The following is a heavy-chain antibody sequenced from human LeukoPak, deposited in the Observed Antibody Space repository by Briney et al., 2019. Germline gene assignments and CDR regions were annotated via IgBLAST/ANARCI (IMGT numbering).Heavy chain of an antibody. Sequence: GGSLRLSCTASGFTFSSLAMTWVRQAPGKGLEWVSTIRSNGDTTYNADSVKGRFTISRDNSKNTLYLQMNSLRAEDTAVYFCAKDRSGSYGVRGYFDYWGQGNLVTVSS. CDR3: AKDRSGSYGVRGYFDY. J-gene: IGHJ4*02. CDR1: GFTFSSLA. CDR2: IRSNGDTT. D-gene: IGHD3-16*01. V-gene: IGHV3-23*01.